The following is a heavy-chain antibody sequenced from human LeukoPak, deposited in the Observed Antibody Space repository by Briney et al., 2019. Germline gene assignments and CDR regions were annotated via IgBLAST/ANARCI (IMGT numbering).Heavy chain of an antibody. CDR3: ARATSTYYYDSSGYYLEY. D-gene: IGHD3-22*01. Sequence: GAPLKVSCKASGYTFTSYGVSWGRQSPGQGLEWMGWIRAYNGNTNDAQNLQGRVTMTTDTSTSTAYMELRSLRSDDTAVYCFARATSTYYYDSSGYYLEYWGQGTLVTVSS. CDR1: GYTFTSYG. V-gene: IGHV1-18*01. J-gene: IGHJ4*02. CDR2: IRAYNGNT.